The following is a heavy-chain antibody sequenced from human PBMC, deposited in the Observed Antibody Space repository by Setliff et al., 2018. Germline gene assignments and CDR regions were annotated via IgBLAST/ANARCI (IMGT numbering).Heavy chain of an antibody. Sequence: GASVKVSCKASGYTFTSYGISWVRQAPGQGLEWMGCISAYNGNTNYAQKLQGRVTMTTDPSTRTANMELRSLRSYDTAVYYCGRQQLAYYYYYYGIDVWGQGTTVTVSS. D-gene: IGHD6-13*01. J-gene: IGHJ6*02. CDR2: ISAYNGNT. CDR1: GYTFTSYG. V-gene: IGHV1-18*01. CDR3: GRQQLAYYYYYYGIDV.